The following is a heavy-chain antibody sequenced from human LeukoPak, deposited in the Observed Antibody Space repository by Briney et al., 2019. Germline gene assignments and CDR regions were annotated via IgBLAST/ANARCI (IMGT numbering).Heavy chain of an antibody. CDR1: GFTFSSYA. D-gene: IGHD2-15*01. CDR3: ARGPGEYCSGGSCYSAGY. Sequence: TGGSLRLSCAASGFTFSSYAMSWVRQAPGKGLEWVSAISGSGGSTYYADSVKGRFTISRDNSKNTLYLQMNSLRGEDTAVYYCARGPGEYCSGGSCYSAGYWGQGTLVTVSS. V-gene: IGHV3-23*01. CDR2: ISGSGGST. J-gene: IGHJ4*02.